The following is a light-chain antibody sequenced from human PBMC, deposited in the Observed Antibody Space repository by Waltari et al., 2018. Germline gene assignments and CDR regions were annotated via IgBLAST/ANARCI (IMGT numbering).Light chain of an antibody. Sequence: TQSPGTLSLSPGERVTLSCRASQSVSNNWLAWYQQQAGQAPRLLIYGASSRATGIPDRFSGSGSGTDFTLTISRLEPEDFAVYYCHQYGSSPRTFGQGTKVEVK. CDR2: GAS. V-gene: IGKV3-20*01. CDR3: HQYGSSPRT. J-gene: IGKJ1*01. CDR1: QSVSNNW.